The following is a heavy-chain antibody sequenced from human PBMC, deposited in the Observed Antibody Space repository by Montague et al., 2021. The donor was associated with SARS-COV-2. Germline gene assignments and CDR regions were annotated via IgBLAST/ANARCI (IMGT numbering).Heavy chain of an antibody. D-gene: IGHD1-7*01. CDR3: ARVPNCNYVPDY. J-gene: IGHJ4*02. V-gene: IGHV4-61*02. CDR2: IQASGIT. CDR1: GGSISSASFY. Sequence: TLSLTCTVSGGSISSASFYWTWIRQSAGKGLEWIGRIQASGITNYNPSLKSRVAMFVDTSKDQFSLSLNSVTAADTATYFCARVPNCNYVPDYWGQGTLVTVSS.